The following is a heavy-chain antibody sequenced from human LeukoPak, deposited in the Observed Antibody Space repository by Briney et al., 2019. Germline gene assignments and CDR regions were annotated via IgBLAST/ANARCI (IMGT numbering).Heavy chain of an antibody. V-gene: IGHV3-33*01. CDR2: IWYDGSNK. D-gene: IGHD2-15*01. CDR1: GFTFSSYG. CDR3: ARTGIYCSGGSCYYYYGMDV. J-gene: IGHJ6*04. Sequence: GSLRLSCAASGFTFSSYGMHWVRQAPGKGLEWVAVIWYDGSNKYYADSVKGRFTISRDNSKNTLYLQMNSLRAEDTAVYYCARTGIYCSGGSCYYYYGMDVWGKGTTVTVSS.